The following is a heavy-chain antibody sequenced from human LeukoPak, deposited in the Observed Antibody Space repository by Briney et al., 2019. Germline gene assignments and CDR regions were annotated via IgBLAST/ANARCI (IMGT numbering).Heavy chain of an antibody. J-gene: IGHJ4*02. D-gene: IGHD1-26*01. CDR3: ARGDSYSGSFTLDY. Sequence: SVKVSCKASGGTFSSYAISWVRQAPGEGLEWRGGIIPIFGTANYAQKFQRRGTSTSDESTSTGYMELSSLRSEDTAVYYCARGDSYSGSFTLDYWGQGTLVTVSS. V-gene: IGHV1-69*01. CDR2: IIPIFGTA. CDR1: GGTFSSYA.